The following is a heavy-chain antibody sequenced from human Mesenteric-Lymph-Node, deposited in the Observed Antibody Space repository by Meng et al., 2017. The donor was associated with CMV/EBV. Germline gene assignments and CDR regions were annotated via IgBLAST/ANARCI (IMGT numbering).Heavy chain of an antibody. CDR3: AREEFGRNSRFDY. D-gene: IGHD4-23*01. J-gene: IGHJ4*02. Sequence: CRASGYSFTGYYIHWVRQAPGQGLEWMGWINPYNGVTQYAQKFQDRVTMTGDTSITTAYIDLSRLTSDDTAIYYCAREEFGRNSRFDYWGQGTLVTVSS. CDR1: GYSFTGYY. CDR2: INPYNGVT. V-gene: IGHV1-2*02.